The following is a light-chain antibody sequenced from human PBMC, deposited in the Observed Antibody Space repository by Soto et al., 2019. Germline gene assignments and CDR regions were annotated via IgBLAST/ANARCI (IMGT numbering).Light chain of an antibody. CDR3: QQYNNWPPAFT. CDR1: QSVSSK. CDR2: GAS. V-gene: IGKV3-15*01. Sequence: EIVMTQSPATLSVSPGERATLSCRASQSVSSKLAWYQQKPGQAPRLLIYGASTRATGIPARFSGSGSGTELTLTISSLQSEDFAVYYCQQYNNWPPAFTFGGGTKVEIK. J-gene: IGKJ4*01.